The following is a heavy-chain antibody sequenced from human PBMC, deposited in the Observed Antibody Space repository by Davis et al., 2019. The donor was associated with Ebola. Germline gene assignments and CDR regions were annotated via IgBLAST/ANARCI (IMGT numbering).Heavy chain of an antibody. CDR3: ARPSDVGYSSERYYYGMDV. V-gene: IGHV1-69*06. Sequence: AASVKFSCKASAGTFSSYAISWVRQSPGQGLEWLGGIIPIFGTANYAQKFQGRVTITADKSTSTAYIELSSLSSEDTAVYYCARPSDVGYSSERYYYGMDVWGQGTTVTVSS. CDR2: IIPIFGTA. CDR1: AGTFSSYA. D-gene: IGHD6-19*01. J-gene: IGHJ6*02.